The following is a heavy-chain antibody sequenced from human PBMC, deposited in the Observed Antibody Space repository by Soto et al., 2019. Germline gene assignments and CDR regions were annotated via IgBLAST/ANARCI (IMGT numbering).Heavy chain of an antibody. D-gene: IGHD1-26*01. Sequence: GSLRLSCAASGFTFSSYGMHWVRQAPGKGLEWVAVIWYDGSNKYYADSVKGRFTISRDNSKNTLYLQMNSLRAEDTAVYYCARDFSGSFPGFDYWGQGTLVTVSS. J-gene: IGHJ4*02. CDR3: ARDFSGSFPGFDY. CDR2: IWYDGSNK. V-gene: IGHV3-33*01. CDR1: GFTFSSYG.